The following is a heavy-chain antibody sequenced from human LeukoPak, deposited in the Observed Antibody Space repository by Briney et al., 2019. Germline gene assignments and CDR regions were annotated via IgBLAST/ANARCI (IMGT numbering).Heavy chain of an antibody. CDR1: GFTFDDYG. V-gene: IGHV3-20*04. CDR2: INWNGGST. CDR3: ARVGSSGWYFNWFDP. Sequence: GGSLRLSCAASGFTFDDYGMSWVRQAPGKGLEWVSGINWNGGSTGYADSVKGRFTISRDNAKNSLYLQMNSLRAEDTALYYCARVGSSGWYFNWFDPWGQGTLVTVSS. J-gene: IGHJ5*02. D-gene: IGHD6-19*01.